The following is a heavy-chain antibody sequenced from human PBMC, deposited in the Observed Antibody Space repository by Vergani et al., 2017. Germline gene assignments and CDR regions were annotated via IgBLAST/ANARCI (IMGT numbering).Heavy chain of an antibody. J-gene: IGHJ4*02. CDR2: IYWNDDK. CDR3: AHRRGSKWGGVFDY. V-gene: IGHV2-5*01. Sequence: QITLKESGPTLVKPTQTLTLTCTFSGFSLSTSGVGVGWIRQPPGKALDWLALIYWNDDKRYSPSLKSRLTITKDTSKNQVVLTMTNMDPVDTATYYCAHRRGSKWGGVFDYWGQGTLVTVSS. CDR1: GFSLSTSGVG. D-gene: IGHD3-10*01.